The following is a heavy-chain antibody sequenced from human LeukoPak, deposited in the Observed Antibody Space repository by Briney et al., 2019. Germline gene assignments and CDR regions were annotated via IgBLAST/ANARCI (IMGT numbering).Heavy chain of an antibody. Sequence: SETLSLTCTVSGGSISSSSYYWGWIRQPPGKGLEWIGSIYYSGSTYYNPSLKSRVTISIDTSKNQFSLKLSPVTAADTAVYYCARRLAGTEDYWGQGTLVTVSS. V-gene: IGHV4-39*01. CDR2: IYYSGST. CDR3: ARRLAGTEDY. CDR1: GGSISSSSYY. J-gene: IGHJ4*02. D-gene: IGHD6-13*01.